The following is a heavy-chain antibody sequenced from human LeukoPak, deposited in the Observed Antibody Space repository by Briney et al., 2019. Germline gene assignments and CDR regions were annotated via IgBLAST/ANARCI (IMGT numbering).Heavy chain of an antibody. CDR3: ARAHPRMEWLSVFDY. V-gene: IGHV4-61*02. Sequence: SETLSLTCTVSGASISSGSYYWSWVRQPVGKGLEWIGRIYNTGPINYSPSLKSRLTISMDTSKNQFSLKLSSVTAADTAVYYCARAHPRMEWLSVFDYWGQGTLVTVSS. CDR1: GASISSGSYY. CDR2: IYNTGPI. D-gene: IGHD3-3*01. J-gene: IGHJ4*02.